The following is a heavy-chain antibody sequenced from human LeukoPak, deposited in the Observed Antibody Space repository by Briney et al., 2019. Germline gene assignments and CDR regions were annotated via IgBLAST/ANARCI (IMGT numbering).Heavy chain of an antibody. Sequence: SETLSLTCAVSGASLDSGDYYWSWIRQPPGKGLEWIGYIYYSGSTNYNLSLKSRVTISVDTSKNQFSLKLSSVTAADTAVYYCARLRPDIVVVTAEYWFDPWGQGTLVTVSS. CDR2: IYYSGST. CDR3: ARLRPDIVVVTAEYWFDP. D-gene: IGHD2-21*02. V-gene: IGHV4-61*08. CDR1: GASLDSGDYY. J-gene: IGHJ5*02.